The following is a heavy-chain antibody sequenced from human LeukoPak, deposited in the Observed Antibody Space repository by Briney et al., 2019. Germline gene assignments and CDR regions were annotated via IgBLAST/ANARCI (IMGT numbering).Heavy chain of an antibody. CDR2: IYYSGST. V-gene: IGHV4-38-2*01. D-gene: IGHD1-26*01. J-gene: IGHJ2*01. Sequence: SETLSLTCAVSGYSISSGYYWGWIRQPPGKGLEWIGSIYYSGSTYYIPSLKSRVTISVDTSKNQLSLKLSSVTAADTAVYFCARHGRKGGGNYYVWYFDLWGRGTLVTVSS. CDR1: GYSISSGYY. CDR3: ARHGRKGGGNYYVWYFDL.